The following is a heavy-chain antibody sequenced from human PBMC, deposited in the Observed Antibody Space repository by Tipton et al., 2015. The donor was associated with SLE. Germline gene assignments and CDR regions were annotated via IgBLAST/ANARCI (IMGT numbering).Heavy chain of an antibody. CDR1: GFTFSSYG. J-gene: IGHJ4*02. Sequence: SLRLSCAASGFTFSSYGMHWVRQAPGKGLEWVAVIWNDGSNKYYADSVKGRFTISRDNSKNTLCLQMNSLRAEDTAVYYCARGGRYSSSWYGGLFDYWGQGTMVTVSS. V-gene: IGHV3-33*01. CDR2: IWNDGSNK. CDR3: ARGGRYSSSWYGGLFDY. D-gene: IGHD6-13*01.